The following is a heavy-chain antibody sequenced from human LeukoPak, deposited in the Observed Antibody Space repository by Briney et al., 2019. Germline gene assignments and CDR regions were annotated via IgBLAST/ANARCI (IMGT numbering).Heavy chain of an antibody. J-gene: IGHJ4*02. D-gene: IGHD2-21*02. Sequence: ASVKVSCKASGYTFTGYYMHWVRQAPGQGLEWMGWINPNSGGTNYAQKFQGRVTMTRDTSISTAYMELSRLRSDDTAVYYCARVGAYCGGDCYSGFDYWGQGTLVTVSS. CDR3: ARVGAYCGGDCYSGFDY. CDR1: GYTFTGYY. CDR2: INPNSGGT. V-gene: IGHV1-2*02.